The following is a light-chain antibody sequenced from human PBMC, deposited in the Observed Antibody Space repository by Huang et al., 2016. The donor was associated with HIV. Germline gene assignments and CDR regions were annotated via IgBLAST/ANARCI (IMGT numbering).Light chain of an antibody. CDR3: QQSYSTPDMYT. CDR2: ASA. Sequence: DIQMTQSPSSLSASVGDRVTINCRASQSISSYLNWYQQKPGKAPKLRIYASARLQSRFPSRFSGSGSGTDFTLTISSLQPEDFATYYCQQSYSTPDMYTFGQGTKLEIK. J-gene: IGKJ2*01. V-gene: IGKV1-39*01. CDR1: QSISSY.